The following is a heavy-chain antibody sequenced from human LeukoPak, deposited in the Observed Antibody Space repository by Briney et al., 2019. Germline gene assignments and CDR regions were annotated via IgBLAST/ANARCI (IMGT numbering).Heavy chain of an antibody. CDR2: ITNDGSST. Sequence: GGFLRLSCVASGFTFSSHWMHWVRQAPGKGLVWVSRITNDGSSTTYADSVKGRFTISRDNAKNMLYLQVNSLRAEDTAVYYCAKDRGWLTFDYWGQGTLVSVSS. V-gene: IGHV3-74*01. D-gene: IGHD5-24*01. CDR1: GFTFSSHW. J-gene: IGHJ4*02. CDR3: AKDRGWLTFDY.